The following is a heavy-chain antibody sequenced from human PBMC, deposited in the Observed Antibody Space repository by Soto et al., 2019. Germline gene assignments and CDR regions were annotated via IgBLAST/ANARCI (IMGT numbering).Heavy chain of an antibody. CDR1: GRTFSINDGFWY. Sequence: SETLSLTSTVSGRTFSINDGFWYLSWFRQPPGKGLEWIGSIDNGGNTYYNPPLKSRVFISADTSKNQFSLKLRSVTAADTAVYYCARGGARWPGYFDSWGQGALVTISS. D-gene: IGHD2-15*01. V-gene: IGHV4-39*01. CDR2: IDNGGNT. CDR3: ARGGARWPGYFDS. J-gene: IGHJ4*02.